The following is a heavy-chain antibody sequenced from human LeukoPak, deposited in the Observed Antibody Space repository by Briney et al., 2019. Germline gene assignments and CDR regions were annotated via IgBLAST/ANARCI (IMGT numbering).Heavy chain of an antibody. CDR2: IYYSGST. D-gene: IGHD3-22*01. Sequence: SETLSLTCTVSGVSISSYYWSWIRQPPGKGLEWIGYIYYSGSTNYNPSLKSRVTISVDTSKNQFSLKLSSVTAADTAVYYCAREKSSSVVITNAAFDIWGQGTMVTVSS. V-gene: IGHV4-59*01. CDR1: GVSISSYY. CDR3: AREKSSSVVITNAAFDI. J-gene: IGHJ3*02.